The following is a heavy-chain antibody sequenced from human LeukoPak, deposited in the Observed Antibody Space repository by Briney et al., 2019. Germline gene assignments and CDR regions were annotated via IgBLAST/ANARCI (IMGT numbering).Heavy chain of an antibody. V-gene: IGHV4-59*01. Sequence: SETLSLTCIVSGGSISSYYWSWIRQPPGKGLEWIGYIYYSGSTNYTPSLKSRVTISVDTSKNQFSLKLCSVTAADTAVYYCARGPWFGGSPNWYFDLWGRGTLVTVSS. CDR1: GGSISSYY. CDR2: IYYSGST. J-gene: IGHJ2*01. CDR3: ARGPWFGGSPNWYFDL. D-gene: IGHD2-15*01.